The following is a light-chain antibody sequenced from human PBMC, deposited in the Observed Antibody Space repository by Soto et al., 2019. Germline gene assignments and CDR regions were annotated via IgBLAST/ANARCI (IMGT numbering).Light chain of an antibody. CDR3: CSYAGSSAVV. CDR2: EGS. CDR1: SSDVGSYNL. J-gene: IGLJ2*01. V-gene: IGLV2-23*01. Sequence: QSALTHPASVSGSPGLSITISCTGTSSDVGSYNLVSWYQQHPGKAPKLMIYEGSKRTSGVSNRFSGSKSGNTASLTNSGLQAEDEADYYCCSYAGSSAVVFGGGTKLTVL.